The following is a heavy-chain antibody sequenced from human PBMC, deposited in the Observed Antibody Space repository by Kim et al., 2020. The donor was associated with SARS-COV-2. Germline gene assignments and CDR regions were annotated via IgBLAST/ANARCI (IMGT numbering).Heavy chain of an antibody. Sequence: ASVKVSCKASGYTFTSYAMNWVRQAPGQGLEWMGWINTNTGNPTYAQGFTGRFVFSLDTSVSTAYLQISSLKAEDTAVYYCARGVHIAVAGTLSSDAFDIWGQGTMVTVSS. CDR2: INTNTGNP. CDR3: ARGVHIAVAGTLSSDAFDI. V-gene: IGHV7-4-1*02. CDR1: GYTFTSYA. D-gene: IGHD6-19*01. J-gene: IGHJ3*02.